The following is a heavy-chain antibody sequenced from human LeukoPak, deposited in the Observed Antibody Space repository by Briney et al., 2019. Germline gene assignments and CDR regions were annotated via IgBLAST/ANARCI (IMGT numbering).Heavy chain of an antibody. Sequence: SETLSLTCTVSGGSISSYYWSWIRQPPGKGLEWIGYIYYSGSTNYNPSLKSRVTISVDTSKNQFSLKLSSVTAADTAVYYCARQEGYCSGGSCYGWFDPWGQGTLVTVSS. CDR3: ARQEGYCSGGSCYGWFDP. V-gene: IGHV4-59*08. CDR2: IYYSGST. D-gene: IGHD2-15*01. CDR1: GGSISSYY. J-gene: IGHJ5*02.